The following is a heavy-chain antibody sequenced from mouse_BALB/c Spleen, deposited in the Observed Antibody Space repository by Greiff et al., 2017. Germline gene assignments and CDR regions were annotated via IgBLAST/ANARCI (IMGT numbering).Heavy chain of an antibody. J-gene: IGHJ4*01. CDR2: INPSSGYT. CDR1: GYTFTSYT. CDR3: ARPGSSLYYAMDY. V-gene: IGHV1-4*01. Sequence: VQLVESGAELARPGASVKMSCKASGYTFTSYTMHWVKQRPGQGLEWIGYINPSSGYTNYNQKFKDKATLTADKSSSTAYMQLSSLTSEDSAVYYCARPGSSLYYAMDYWGQGTSVTVSS. D-gene: IGHD1-1*01.